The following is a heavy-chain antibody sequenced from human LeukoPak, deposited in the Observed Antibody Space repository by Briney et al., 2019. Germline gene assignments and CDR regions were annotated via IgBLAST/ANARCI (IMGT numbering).Heavy chain of an antibody. CDR1: GFTFRSHA. V-gene: IGHV3-23*01. D-gene: IGHD3-10*01. J-gene: IGHJ6*02. Sequence: GGSLRLSCVGSGFTFRSHAMSWVRQAPEKGLEFVSGIYENGGTTYYADSVKGRFSISRDNSKNTLYLQMDSLRAEDTAVYYCAKAERAYVYYYGSGSYGTDYYYYYGMDVWGQGTTVTVSS. CDR2: IYENGGTT. CDR3: AKAERAYVYYYGSGSYGTDYYYYYGMDV.